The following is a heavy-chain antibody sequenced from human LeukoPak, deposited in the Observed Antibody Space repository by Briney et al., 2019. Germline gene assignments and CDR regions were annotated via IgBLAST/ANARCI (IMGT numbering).Heavy chain of an antibody. J-gene: IGHJ4*02. D-gene: IGHD3-10*01. CDR2: ISASGSST. CDR1: GFTFSSSA. V-gene: IGHV3-23*01. CDR3: ARDRGPRTGFMVREAYDY. Sequence: GGSLRLSCAASGFTFSSSAMSWVRQVPGKGLEWVSGISASGSSTSYADSVRGRFTISRDNAKNTLYLQMSSLRAEGTAVYYCARDRGPRTGFMVREAYDYWGQGTLVTVSS.